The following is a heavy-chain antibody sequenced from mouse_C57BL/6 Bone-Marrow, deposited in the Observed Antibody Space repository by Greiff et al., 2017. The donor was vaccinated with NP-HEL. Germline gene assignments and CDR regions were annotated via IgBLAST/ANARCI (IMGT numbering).Heavy chain of an antibody. CDR1: GFTFSSYA. CDR3: ARRGGTHYYAMDY. J-gene: IGHJ4*01. CDR2: ISDGGSYT. D-gene: IGHD3-3*01. V-gene: IGHV5-4*03. Sequence: EVNVVESGGGLVKPGGSLKLSCAASGFTFSSYAMSWVRQTPEKRLEWVATISDGGSYTYYPDNVKGRFTISRDNAKNNLYLQMSHLKSEDTAMYYCARRGGTHYYAMDYWGQGTSVTVSS.